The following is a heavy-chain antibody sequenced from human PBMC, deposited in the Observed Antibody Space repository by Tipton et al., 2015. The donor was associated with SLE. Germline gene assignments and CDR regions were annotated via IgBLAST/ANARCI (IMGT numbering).Heavy chain of an antibody. CDR3: ARGGPHGYYYMDV. CDR1: GGSISSYY. Sequence: TLSLTCTVSGGSISSYYWGWIRQPPGKGLEWIGSIYYSGSTYYNPSLKSRVTISVDMSKNQFSLKLSSVTAADTAVYYCARGGPHGYYYMDVWGKGTTVTVSS. D-gene: IGHD2-15*01. CDR2: IYYSGST. J-gene: IGHJ6*03. V-gene: IGHV4-39*01.